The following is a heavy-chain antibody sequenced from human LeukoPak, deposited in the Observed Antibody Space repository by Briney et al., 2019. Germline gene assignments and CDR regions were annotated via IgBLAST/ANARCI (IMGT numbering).Heavy chain of an antibody. CDR1: GYTFTGYY. J-gene: IGHJ4*02. CDR2: INPNSGGT. V-gene: IGHV1-2*02. Sequence: ASVKVSCKASGYTFTGYYMHWVRQAPGQGLEWMGWINPNSGGTNYAQKFQGRVTMTRDTSISTAYMELSRRRSDDTAVYYCATYRYSSGWYYFDYWGQGTLVTVSS. CDR3: ATYRYSSGWYYFDY. D-gene: IGHD6-19*01.